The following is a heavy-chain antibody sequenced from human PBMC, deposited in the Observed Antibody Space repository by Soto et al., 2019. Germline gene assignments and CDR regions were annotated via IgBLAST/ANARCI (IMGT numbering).Heavy chain of an antibody. J-gene: IGHJ3*02. CDR3: AKGLLAIVGTTLPRDAFNI. CDR1: GSSFATYV. V-gene: IGHV3-30*18. Sequence: GGSLRLSCAASGSSFATYVMHWVRQAPSKGLEWVAVISHDGSYKYYGDAVKGRFTISRDTSKNAVYLEMNSLRPEDTAVYYCAKGLLAIVGTTLPRDAFNIWGQGTMVTVSS. D-gene: IGHD1-26*01. CDR2: ISHDGSYK.